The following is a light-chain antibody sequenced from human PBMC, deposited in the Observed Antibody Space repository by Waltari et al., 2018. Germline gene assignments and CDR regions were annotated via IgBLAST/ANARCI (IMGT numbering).Light chain of an antibody. V-gene: IGKV3-15*01. CDR1: QSISSN. CDR2: ATS. J-gene: IGKJ1*01. CDR3: HQYNNWPPWT. Sequence: EIVMTQSPATLSVSPGEGATLSCRASQSISSNLSWYQQRPGQAPRLLIFATSTRATGVPARVRGSGSGTEFTLTISSMQSEDFAIYYCHQYNNWPPWTFGQGTKVEIK.